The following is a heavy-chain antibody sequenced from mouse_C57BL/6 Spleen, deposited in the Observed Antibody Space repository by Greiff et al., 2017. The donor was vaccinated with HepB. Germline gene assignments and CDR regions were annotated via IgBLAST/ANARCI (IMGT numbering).Heavy chain of an antibody. D-gene: IGHD2-1*01. J-gene: IGHJ4*01. Sequence: QVQLQQPGAELVKPGASVKLSCKASDYTFTSYWMQWVKQRPGQGLEWIGEIDPSDSYTNYNQKFKGKATLTVDTSSSTAYMQLSSLTSEDSAVYYCARYGVYYGNFYAMDYWGQGTSVTVSS. V-gene: IGHV1-50*01. CDR1: DYTFTSYW. CDR3: ARYGVYYGNFYAMDY. CDR2: IDPSDSYT.